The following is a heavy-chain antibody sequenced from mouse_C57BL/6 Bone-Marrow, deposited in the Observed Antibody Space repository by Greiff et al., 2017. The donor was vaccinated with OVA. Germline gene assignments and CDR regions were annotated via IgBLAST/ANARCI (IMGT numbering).Heavy chain of an antibody. V-gene: IGHV1-74*01. CDR1: GYTFTSYW. CDR3: AIGGYDGYYDWFAY. CDR2: IHPSDSDT. Sequence: QVQLQQPGADLVKPGASVTVSCKASGYTFTSYWMHWVKQRPGQGLEWIGRIHPSDSDTNYNQKFKGNATLPVDKSSSTAYKQLSSRTSEDSAVSYCAIGGYDGYYDWFAYWGRGTLVTVSA. D-gene: IGHD2-3*01. J-gene: IGHJ3*01.